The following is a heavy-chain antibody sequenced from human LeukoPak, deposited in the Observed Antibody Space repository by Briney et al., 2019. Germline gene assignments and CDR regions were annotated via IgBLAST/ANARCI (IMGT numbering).Heavy chain of an antibody. V-gene: IGHV3-66*01. J-gene: IGHJ4*02. Sequence: GGSLRLSCAASGVTVSSIYMGWVRQAPGQGLEWVSVVYRGGDTYYADSVKGRFTISRDNSKNMIYLEMSSLKAEDTAVYSCAKERSLEIAAAGKIFDYWGQGPLVTVSS. D-gene: IGHD6-13*01. CDR2: VYRGGDT. CDR1: GVTVSSIY. CDR3: AKERSLEIAAAGKIFDY.